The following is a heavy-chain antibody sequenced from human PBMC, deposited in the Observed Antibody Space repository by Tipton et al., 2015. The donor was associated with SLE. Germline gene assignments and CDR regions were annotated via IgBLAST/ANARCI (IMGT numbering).Heavy chain of an antibody. CDR2: IWYDGITK. CDR1: GFTITDYA. CDR3: AKGRVGTPTD. Sequence: SLRLSCAASGFTITDYAMHWVRQAPGKGLEWAAVIWYDGITKYYVDPVKGRFTISRDKSKNTLYLEMNSLRDEDTAVYICAKGRVGTPTDWGQGTLVTVSS. J-gene: IGHJ4*02. V-gene: IGHV3-33*03.